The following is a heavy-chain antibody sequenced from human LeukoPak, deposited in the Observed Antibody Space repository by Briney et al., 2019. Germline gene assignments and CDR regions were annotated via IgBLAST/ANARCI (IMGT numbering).Heavy chain of an antibody. V-gene: IGHV3-48*04. Sequence: GGSLRLSCAASGFTFGSYSMNWVRQAPGKGLEWVSCISSSSSTIYYADSVKGRFTISRDNAKNSLYLQMNSLRAEDTAVYYCARGGGIDYWGQGTLVTVSS. J-gene: IGHJ4*02. CDR3: ARGGGIDY. CDR2: ISSSSSTI. CDR1: GFTFGSYS.